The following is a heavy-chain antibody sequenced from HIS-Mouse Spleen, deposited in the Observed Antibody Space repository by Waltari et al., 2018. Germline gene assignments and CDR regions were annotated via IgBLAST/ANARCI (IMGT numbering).Heavy chain of an antibody. CDR2: TYYRSKWYN. CDR1: GDSVTSNSAS. D-gene: IGHD7-27*01. Sequence: QVQLQQSGPGLVKPSQTLSLPCAIPGDSVTSNSASWTWIRKSQSRGLEWLGRTYYRSKWYNDYAVSVKSRITINPDTSKNQFSLQLNSVTPEDTAVYYCARWPQLGTYWYFDLWGRGTLVTVSS. V-gene: IGHV6-1*01. CDR3: ARWPQLGTYWYFDL. J-gene: IGHJ2*01.